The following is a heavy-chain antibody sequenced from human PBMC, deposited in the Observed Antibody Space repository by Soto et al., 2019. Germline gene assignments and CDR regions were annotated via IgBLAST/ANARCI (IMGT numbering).Heavy chain of an antibody. D-gene: IGHD6-13*01. CDR1: GFTFRNYA. J-gene: IGHJ4*02. Sequence: QVQLVESGGGVVQPGRSLRLSCELSGFTFRNYALHWVRKAPGKGLEWVAVISDDGSNKYYADSVKGRFTISRDNSKNTLYLQMNSLRAEDTAVYYCARDRFASSWSYFDYWGQGTPVTVSS. V-gene: IGHV3-30-3*01. CDR3: ARDRFASSWSYFDY. CDR2: ISDDGSNK.